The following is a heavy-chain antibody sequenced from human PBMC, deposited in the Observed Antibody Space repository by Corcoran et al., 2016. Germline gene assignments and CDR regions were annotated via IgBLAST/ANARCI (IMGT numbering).Heavy chain of an antibody. CDR1: GGSFSSFA. Sequence: QVQLVQSGAEVKKPGSSVKVSCKTSGGSFSSFAITWVRQAPGQGLEWMGGIIPIFGTTNYAQKFQGRVTITADKSTSTAYMELSSLRSGDTAVYYCARALYADYWYFQHWGQGSLVTVSS. J-gene: IGHJ1*01. CDR3: ARALYADYWYFQH. V-gene: IGHV1-69*06. D-gene: IGHD4-17*01. CDR2: IIPIFGTT.